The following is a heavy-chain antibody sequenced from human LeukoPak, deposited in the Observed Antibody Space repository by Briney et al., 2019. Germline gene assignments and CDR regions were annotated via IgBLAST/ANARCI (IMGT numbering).Heavy chain of an antibody. V-gene: IGHV4-34*01. CDR2: INHSGST. CDR1: GYSISSGYY. J-gene: IGHJ3*02. Sequence: PSETLSLTCAVSGYSISSGYYWSWIRQPPGKGLEWIGEINHSGSTNYNPSLKSRVTISVDTSKNQFSLKLSSVTAADTAVYYCARVRYYDFWSGYYEPDAFDIWGQGTMVTVSS. CDR3: ARVRYYDFWSGYYEPDAFDI. D-gene: IGHD3-3*01.